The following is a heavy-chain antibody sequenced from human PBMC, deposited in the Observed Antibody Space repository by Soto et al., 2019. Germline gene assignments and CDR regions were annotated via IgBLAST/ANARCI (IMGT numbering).Heavy chain of an antibody. CDR1: GFTFDDYT. D-gene: IGHD6-19*01. J-gene: IGHJ6*02. V-gene: IGHV3-43*01. CDR2: ISWDGGST. Sequence: GGSLRLSCAASGFTFDDYTMHWVRQAPGKGLEWVSLISWDGGSTYYADSVKGRFTISRDNSKNSLYLQMNSLRTEDTALYYCAKDIAQAVAGTTLRYYYYGMDVWGQGTTVTVSS. CDR3: AKDIAQAVAGTTLRYYYYGMDV.